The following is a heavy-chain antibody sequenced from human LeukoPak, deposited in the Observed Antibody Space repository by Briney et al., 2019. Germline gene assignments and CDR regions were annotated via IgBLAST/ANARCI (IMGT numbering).Heavy chain of an antibody. Sequence: PSETLSLTCAVYDGSFSGYYWSWIRQPPGKGLEWIGEINHSGSTNYNPSLKSRVTISVDTSKNQFSLKLSSVTAADTAVYYCARDLPPYRRLTGDAFDIWGQGTMVTVSS. CDR2: INHSGST. V-gene: IGHV4-34*01. D-gene: IGHD7-27*01. CDR3: ARDLPPYRRLTGDAFDI. CDR1: DGSFSGYY. J-gene: IGHJ3*02.